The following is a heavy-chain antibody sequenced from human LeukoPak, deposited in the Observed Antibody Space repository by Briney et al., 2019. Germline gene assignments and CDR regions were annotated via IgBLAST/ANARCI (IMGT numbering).Heavy chain of an antibody. CDR1: GFTFSSYA. V-gene: IGHV3-23*01. CDR3: AKGNGYSYGRYYFDY. D-gene: IGHD5-18*01. CDR2: ITASGGNT. Sequence: GGSLRLSCAGSGFTFSSYAMGWVRQAPGKGMKWVSAITASGGNTYYADSVKGRFTISRDNSKNTLYLQVNSLRAEDTAVYYCAKGNGYSYGRYYFDYWGQGTLVTVSS. J-gene: IGHJ4*02.